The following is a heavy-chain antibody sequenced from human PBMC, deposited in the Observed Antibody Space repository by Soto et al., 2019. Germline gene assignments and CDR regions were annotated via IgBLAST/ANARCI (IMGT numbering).Heavy chain of an antibody. J-gene: IGHJ6*04. CDR3: ARERYQVISDGMDV. CDR1: GYTFTGYY. D-gene: IGHD2-2*01. CDR2: INPQTGGT. Sequence: ASVKVSCKASGYTFTGYYIHWVREAPGQGLEWMGWINPQTGGTSYAQKFQGRVTLSRDTSINTDYLELSRLRFDDEAVYFCARERYQVISDGMDVWGKGTTVTASS. V-gene: IGHV1-2*02.